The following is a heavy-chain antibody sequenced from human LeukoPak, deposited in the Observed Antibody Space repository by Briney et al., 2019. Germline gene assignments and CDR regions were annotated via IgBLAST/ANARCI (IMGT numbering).Heavy chain of an antibody. CDR2: SYPGDSDT. J-gene: IGHJ4*02. CDR1: GSIFTSYW. D-gene: IGHD4-23*01. Sequence: GASLQISCKGSGSIFTSYWIGWGRPLPGKGLEWTGISYPGDSDTRYSPSFQGQVTISDFKSLRTAYLQWSSLKASDTAMYYCARRGYGGNEKRPFDYWGQGTLVTVSS. CDR3: ARRGYGGNEKRPFDY. V-gene: IGHV5-51*01.